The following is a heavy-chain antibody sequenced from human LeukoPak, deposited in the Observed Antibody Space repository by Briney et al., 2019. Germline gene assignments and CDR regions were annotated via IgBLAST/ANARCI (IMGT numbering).Heavy chain of an antibody. CDR3: VRDYRTGSYYPET. CDR1: GFTISNHG. D-gene: IGHD3-10*01. Sequence: GGSLRLSCGASGFTISNHGIHWVRQAPGKEMEWVAVIWYDGSTKYYGDSVRGRFTISRDKSKNTVYLQMSGLRAEDTAVYYCVRDYRTGSYYPETWGQGTLVTVSS. J-gene: IGHJ5*02. CDR2: IWYDGSTK. V-gene: IGHV3-33*01.